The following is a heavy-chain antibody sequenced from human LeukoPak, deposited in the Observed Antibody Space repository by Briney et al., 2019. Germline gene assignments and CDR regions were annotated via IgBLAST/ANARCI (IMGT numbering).Heavy chain of an antibody. J-gene: IGHJ4*02. CDR1: GYSSTTYW. Sequence: GESLKISCKASGYSSTTYWIGWVRQAPGKGLEWMGIIYPADSSTEYSPSFQGQVTISVDKSVNTAYLQWSRLKASDTAMYYCARGVEGYGDYVGRYFDYWGQGPLVTVSS. D-gene: IGHD4-17*01. CDR3: ARGVEGYGDYVGRYFDY. V-gene: IGHV5-51*01. CDR2: IYPADSST.